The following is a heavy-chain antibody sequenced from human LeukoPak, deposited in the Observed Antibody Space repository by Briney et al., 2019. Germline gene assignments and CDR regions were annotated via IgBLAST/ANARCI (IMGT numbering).Heavy chain of an antibody. CDR1: GYTFTSYY. V-gene: IGHV1-46*01. Sequence: GASVKVSCKASGYTFTSYYMHWVRQVPGQGLEWMGIINPSGGSTRYAQKFQGRVTMTRDMSTSTVYRELSSLRSEDTAVYYCVIKAWHMDVWGKGTTVTVSS. CDR3: VIKAWHMDV. J-gene: IGHJ6*03. D-gene: IGHD5-12*01. CDR2: INPSGGST.